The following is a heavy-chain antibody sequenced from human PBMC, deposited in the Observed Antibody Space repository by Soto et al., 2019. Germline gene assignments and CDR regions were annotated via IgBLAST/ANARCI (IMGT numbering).Heavy chain of an antibody. CDR1: GYTFTDYA. V-gene: IGHV1-3*01. J-gene: IGHJ1*01. CDR2: INVANGDT. CDR3: TRENYESKGYYPMSL. D-gene: IGHD3-22*01. Sequence: ASVKVSCKASGYTFTDYAMQWVRQAPGQGLEWMGWINVANGDTSYSHNFQGRVTFGRDTSASIAYMEISSIRSEDTAVYYCTRENYESKGYYPMSLWGQGSLVTVSS.